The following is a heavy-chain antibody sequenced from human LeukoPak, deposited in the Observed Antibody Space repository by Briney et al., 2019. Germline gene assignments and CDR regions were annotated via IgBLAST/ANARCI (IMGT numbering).Heavy chain of an antibody. D-gene: IGHD4-17*01. CDR3: ARGMTTVTTYFDY. CDR2: IIPILGIA. Sequence: SVKVSCKASGGTFSSYAISWVRPAPGQGLEWMGRIIPILGIANYAQKFQGRVTITADKSTSTAYMELSSLRSEDTAVYYCARGMTTVTTYFDYWGQGTLVTVSS. J-gene: IGHJ4*02. V-gene: IGHV1-69*04. CDR1: GGTFSSYA.